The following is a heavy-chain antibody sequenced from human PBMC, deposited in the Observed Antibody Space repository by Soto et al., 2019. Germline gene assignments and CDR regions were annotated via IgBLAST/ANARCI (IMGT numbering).Heavy chain of an antibody. CDR1: GFTFSSFA. J-gene: IGHJ4*02. CDR3: AKDPMVRDCSGGTCYFDY. Sequence: EVQLLESGGGLVQPGGSLRLSCAASGFTFSSFAMSWVRQAPGKGLEWVSAISTSGATTYYADSVKGRFTISRDNSKKTLDLRMNTLTADDTAVYYCAKDPMVRDCSGGTCYFDYWGQGTLVTVSS. CDR2: ISTSGATT. D-gene: IGHD2-15*01. V-gene: IGHV3-23*01.